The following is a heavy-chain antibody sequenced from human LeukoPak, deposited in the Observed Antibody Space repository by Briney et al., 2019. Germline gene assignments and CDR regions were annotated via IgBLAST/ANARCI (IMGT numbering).Heavy chain of an antibody. CDR3: ARDGVVRPPDCSSTSCPYNYYYYGMDV. CDR1: GGTFSSYT. Sequence: SVNVSCKASGGTFSSYTISWVRQAPGQGLEWMGRIIPILGIANYAQKFQGRVTITADKSTSTAYMELSSLRSEDPAVYYCARDGVVRPPDCSSTSCPYNYYYYGMDVWGQGTTVTVSS. V-gene: IGHV1-69*02. CDR2: IIPILGIA. J-gene: IGHJ6*02. D-gene: IGHD2-2*01.